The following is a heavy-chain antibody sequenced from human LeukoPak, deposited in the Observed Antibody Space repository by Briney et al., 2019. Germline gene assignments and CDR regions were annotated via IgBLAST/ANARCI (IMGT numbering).Heavy chain of an antibody. V-gene: IGHV3-30*03. J-gene: IGHJ4*02. CDR3: ARAGGSIVVVPAATPLDY. Sequence: GGSLRLSCAASGFTFSNYGMNWVRQAPGKGLEWVAVVSYDGNNKYYADSVKGRFTISRDNSKNTLYLQMNSLRSDDTAVYYCARAGGSIVVVPAATPLDYWGQGTLVTVSS. D-gene: IGHD2-2*01. CDR2: VSYDGNNK. CDR1: GFTFSNYG.